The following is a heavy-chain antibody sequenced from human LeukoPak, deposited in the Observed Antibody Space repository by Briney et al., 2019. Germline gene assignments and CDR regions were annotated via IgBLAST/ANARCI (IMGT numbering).Heavy chain of an antibody. D-gene: IGHD1-26*01. Sequence: SETLSLTCTVSGGSISSYYWSWIRQPPGKGLEWIGYIYYSGSTNYNPSLKSRVTISVDTSKNQFSLKLSSVTAADTAVYYCASGSGSYQVDYWGQGTLVTVSS. CDR2: IYYSGST. CDR3: ASGSGSYQVDY. CDR1: GGSISSYY. V-gene: IGHV4-59*13. J-gene: IGHJ4*02.